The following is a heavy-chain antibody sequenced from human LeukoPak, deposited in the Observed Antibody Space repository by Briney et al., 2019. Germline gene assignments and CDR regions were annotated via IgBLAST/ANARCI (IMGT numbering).Heavy chain of an antibody. J-gene: IGHJ4*02. CDR1: GYTFTSYD. V-gene: IGHV1-8*03. Sequence: ASVKVSCKASGYTFTSYDINWVRQATGQGLEWMGWMNPNSGNTGYAQKFQGRVTITRNTSISTAYMELSSLRSEGTAVYYCARGVTRHSSSCGYWGQGTLVTVSS. CDR2: MNPNSGNT. CDR3: ARGVTRHSSSCGY. D-gene: IGHD6-13*01.